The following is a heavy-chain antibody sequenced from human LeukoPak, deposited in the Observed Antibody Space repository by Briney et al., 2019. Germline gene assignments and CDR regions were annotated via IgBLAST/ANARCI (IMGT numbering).Heavy chain of an antibody. D-gene: IGHD3-10*01. CDR2: ISDNGGRT. CDR1: GFTFSSYG. CDR3: ARDRRTYYYGMDV. J-gene: IGHJ6*02. V-gene: IGHV3-64*01. Sequence: GSLRLSCAASGFTFSSYGMHWVRQAPGKGLEYVSAISDNGGRTYYANSVKGRFTISRDNSKNTLYLQMGSLRAEDMAVYYCARDRRTYYYGMDVWGQGTTVTVSS.